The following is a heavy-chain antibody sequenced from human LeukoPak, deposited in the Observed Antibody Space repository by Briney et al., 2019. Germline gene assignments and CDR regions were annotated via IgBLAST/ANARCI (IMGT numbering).Heavy chain of an antibody. D-gene: IGHD3-22*01. V-gene: IGHV3-66*01. Sequence: GGSLRLSCAASGFTVSSNYMSWVRQAPGKGLEWVSVIYSGGSTYYADSVKGRFTISRDNSKNTLYLQMNSLRAEDTAVYYCARETYYYDSSGSGYFAYWGQGTLVTVSS. CDR3: ARETYYYDSSGSGYFAY. CDR2: IYSGGST. J-gene: IGHJ4*02. CDR1: GFTVSSNY.